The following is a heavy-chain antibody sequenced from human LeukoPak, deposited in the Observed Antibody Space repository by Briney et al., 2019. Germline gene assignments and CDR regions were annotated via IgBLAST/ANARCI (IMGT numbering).Heavy chain of an antibody. CDR2: INPSGGST. Sequence: ASVKVSCKASGYTFSGNYMHWVRQAPGQGLEWMGIINPSGGSTNYAQKFQGRVTMTRDTSTSTVYMELSSLRSEDTAVYYCARGPRITLVRGGQWYYYMDVWGKGTTVTISS. D-gene: IGHD3-10*01. CDR3: ARGPRITLVRGGQWYYYMDV. V-gene: IGHV1-46*01. J-gene: IGHJ6*03. CDR1: GYTFSGNY.